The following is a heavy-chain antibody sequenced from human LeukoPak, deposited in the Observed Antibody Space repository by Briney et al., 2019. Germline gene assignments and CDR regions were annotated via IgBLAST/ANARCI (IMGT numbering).Heavy chain of an antibody. V-gene: IGHV3-30-3*01. CDR3: ASGGSATLTRNLFDY. D-gene: IGHD4-11*01. J-gene: IGHJ4*02. CDR2: ISQDGSNK. Sequence: GGSLRLSCAASGFTFSSYAMSWVRQAPGKGLEWVSFISQDGSNKFYVDSVEGRFTISRDNSKNTLYLQMNSLRAEDTALYYCASGGSATLTRNLFDYWGQGTLVTVSS. CDR1: GFTFSSYA.